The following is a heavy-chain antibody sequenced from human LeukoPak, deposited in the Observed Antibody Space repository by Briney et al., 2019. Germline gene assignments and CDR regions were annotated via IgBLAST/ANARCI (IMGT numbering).Heavy chain of an antibody. V-gene: IGHV4-39*01. Sequence: SETLSLTCTVSGGSISSNSYYWGWIRQPPGKGLEWIGNIYYSGSTYYNPSLKSRVTISLDTSENQFSLNLSSVTAADTAVYFCASVRRGFGESSKYYAYYYMGVWGKGTTVTISS. J-gene: IGHJ6*03. CDR2: IYYSGST. CDR3: ASVRRGFGESSKYYAYYYMGV. CDR1: GGSISSNSYY. D-gene: IGHD3-10*01.